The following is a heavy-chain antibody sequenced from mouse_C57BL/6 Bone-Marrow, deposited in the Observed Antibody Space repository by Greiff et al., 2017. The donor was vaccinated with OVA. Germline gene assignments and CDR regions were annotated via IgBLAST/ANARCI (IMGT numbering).Heavy chain of an antibody. J-gene: IGHJ1*03. CDR3: ARTGYYWYFDV. CDR2: IYPGSGRT. D-gene: IGHD2-2*01. Sequence: VQLQQPGAELVKPGASVKMSCKASGYTFTSYWITWVKQRPGQGLEWIGDIYPGSGRTNYNEQFKSKATLTVDKSSSTAYMQLSSLTAEDSAVYYCARTGYYWYFDVWGTGTTVTVSS. V-gene: IGHV1-55*01. CDR1: GYTFTSYW.